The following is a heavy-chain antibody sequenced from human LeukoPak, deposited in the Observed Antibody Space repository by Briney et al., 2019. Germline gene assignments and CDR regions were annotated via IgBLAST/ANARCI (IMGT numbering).Heavy chain of an antibody. J-gene: IGHJ6*04. Sequence: SGGSLRLSCAASGFTFSSYSMHWVRQAPGKGLEWLTLISYHGSNQEYTDSVKGRFTISRDNSKNTLYLQMNSLRAEDTAVYYCAREGSSGWYTGLDVWGKGTTVTVSS. CDR1: GFTFSSYS. V-gene: IGHV3-30*04. CDR2: ISYHGSNQ. CDR3: AREGSSGWYTGLDV. D-gene: IGHD6-19*01.